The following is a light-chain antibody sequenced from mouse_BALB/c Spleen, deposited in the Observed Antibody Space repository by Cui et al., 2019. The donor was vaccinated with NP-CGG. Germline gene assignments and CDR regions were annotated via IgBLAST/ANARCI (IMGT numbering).Light chain of an antibody. CDR2: STN. CDR3: ALWYSNHWV. V-gene: IGLV1*01. J-gene: IGLJ1*01. CDR1: TGAVTTSNY. Sequence: QAVVTQESALTTSPGETVTLTCRSNTGAVTTSNYANWVQEKPDHLFTGLIGSTNNRAPGVPARFSGSLIGDKAALTITGAQTKDEAIYFCALWYSNHWVVGGGTKLTVL.